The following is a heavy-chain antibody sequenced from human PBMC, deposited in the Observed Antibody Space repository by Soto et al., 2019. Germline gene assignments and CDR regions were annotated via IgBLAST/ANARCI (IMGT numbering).Heavy chain of an antibody. Sequence: LSLSCAASGFTFSSYAMHWVRQAPGKGLEWVAVISYDGSNKYYADSVKGRFTISRDNSKNTLYLQMNSLRAEDTAVYYCARGGIFVPGNGDYFDYWGQGTLVTVSS. CDR1: GFTFSSYA. D-gene: IGHD3-3*02. CDR3: ARGGIFVPGNGDYFDY. CDR2: ISYDGSNK. J-gene: IGHJ4*02. V-gene: IGHV3-30-3*01.